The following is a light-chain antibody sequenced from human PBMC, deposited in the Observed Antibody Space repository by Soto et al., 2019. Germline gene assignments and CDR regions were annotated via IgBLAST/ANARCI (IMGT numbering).Light chain of an antibody. CDR3: QHFDDSLT. V-gene: IGKV3-20*01. Sequence: EVVLTQSPGTLSLSTGERGTLSCRASQSVDSSTLAWYQQKPGQAPRLLISGASKRATGTPDRFSGSGSGTDFTLTISRLVPEDFAVYYCQHFDDSLTFGGGTKVEIK. CDR2: GAS. J-gene: IGKJ4*01. CDR1: QSVDSST.